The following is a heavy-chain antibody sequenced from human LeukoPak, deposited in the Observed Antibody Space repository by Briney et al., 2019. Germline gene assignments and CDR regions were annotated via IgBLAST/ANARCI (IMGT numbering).Heavy chain of an antibody. J-gene: IGHJ4*02. D-gene: IGHD3-10*01. CDR1: GYTITSYG. CDR3: ARSSSYYYGSGSYLGDY. V-gene: IGHV1-18*01. CDR2: IGAYNGNT. Sequence: GASVKVSCKASGYTITSYGISWVRQAPGQGLEWMGWIGAYNGNTNYAQKLQGRVTMTTDTSTSTAYMELRSLRSDDTAVYYCARSSSYYYGSGSYLGDYWGQGTLVTVSS.